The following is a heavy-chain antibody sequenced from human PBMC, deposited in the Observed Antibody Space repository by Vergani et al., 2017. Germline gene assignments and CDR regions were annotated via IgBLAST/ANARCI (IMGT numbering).Heavy chain of an antibody. CDR3: YNDYHDF. J-gene: IGHJ4*02. Sequence: EVQLLESGGGSAQPGESLRLSCVASGFTFTAHGLNWVRQAPGKGLEWIGRIRSKNDGGTADYAAPLKGRFTISRDDSKDSAFLLVNNLKTEDTAVYFYYNDYHDFWGQGTLVTVSS. CDR2: IRSKNDGGTA. V-gene: IGHV3-15*01. D-gene: IGHD3-10*01. CDR1: GFTFTAHG.